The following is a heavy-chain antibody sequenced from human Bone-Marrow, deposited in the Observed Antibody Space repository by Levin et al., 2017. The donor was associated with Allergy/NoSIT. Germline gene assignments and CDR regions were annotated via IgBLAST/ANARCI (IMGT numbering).Heavy chain of an antibody. CDR1: GGVFDNYA. Sequence: SVKVSCKASGGVFDNYAFSWIRQAPGEGLEWMGRVIPVFDTANYAQKFQGRVTITADRSTSTTYMELSGLRSEDTAVYYCARHRFFGDLLYTVSFDFWGQGALVTVSS. V-gene: IGHV1-69*06. D-gene: IGHD3-10*01. CDR3: ARHRFFGDLLYTVSFDF. CDR2: VIPVFDTA. J-gene: IGHJ4*02.